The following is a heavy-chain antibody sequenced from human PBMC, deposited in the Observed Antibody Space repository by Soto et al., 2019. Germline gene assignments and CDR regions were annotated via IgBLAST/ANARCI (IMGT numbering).Heavy chain of an antibody. J-gene: IGHJ4*02. Sequence: GGSLRLSCAASGFTFSNAWMNWVRQAPGKGLEWVGRIKSKTDGGTTDYAAPVKGRFTISRDDSKNTLYLQMNSLKAEDTAVYNCVKRSRGTTFENWGQGTLDTV. V-gene: IGHV3-15*07. CDR3: VKRSRGTTFEN. CDR1: GFTFSNAW. D-gene: IGHD3-16*01. CDR2: IKSKTDGGTT.